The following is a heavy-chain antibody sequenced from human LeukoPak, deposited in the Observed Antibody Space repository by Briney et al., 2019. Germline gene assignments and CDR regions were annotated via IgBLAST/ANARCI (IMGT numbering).Heavy chain of an antibody. J-gene: IGHJ4*02. V-gene: IGHV3-23*01. CDR3: ATRTGASPYYFDY. D-gene: IGHD1-1*01. CDR1: GFTFRDYG. CDR2: ISCSGSST. Sequence: QPGGSLRLSCAASGFTFRDYGMGWLRQSPGKGLEWVSGISCSGSSTYYADSVKGRFTISRDNSKNRMYVQMNSLRAEDTALYYCATRTGASPYYFDYWGQGILVTVSS.